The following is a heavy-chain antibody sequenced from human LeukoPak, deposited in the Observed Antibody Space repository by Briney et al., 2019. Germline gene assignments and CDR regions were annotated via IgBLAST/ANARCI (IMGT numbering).Heavy chain of an antibody. J-gene: IGHJ5*02. V-gene: IGHV1-24*01. CDR3: ARAGIAAAGRINWFDP. D-gene: IGHD6-13*01. Sequence: ASVKVSCKVSGYTLTELSMHWVRQAPGKGLEWMGGFDPEDGETIYAQKFQGRVTITADESTSTAYMELSSLRSEDTAVYYCARAGIAAAGRINWFDPWGQGTLVTVSS. CDR2: FDPEDGET. CDR1: GYTLTELS.